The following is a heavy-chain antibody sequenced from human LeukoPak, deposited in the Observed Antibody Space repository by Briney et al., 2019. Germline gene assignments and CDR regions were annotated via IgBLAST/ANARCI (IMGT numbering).Heavy chain of an antibody. D-gene: IGHD1-26*01. CDR3: ARVSDGRAFDY. V-gene: IGHV4-39*07. J-gene: IGHJ4*02. CDR2: IYYTGGS. Sequence: SETLSLTCTVSGGSITSANYYWACIRQPPGKGLEWIGSIYYTGGSYYNPSLKSRVTISVDTSKNQFSLNLSSVTAADTAVYYCARVSDGRAFDYWGQGTLVTVSS. CDR1: GGSITSANYY.